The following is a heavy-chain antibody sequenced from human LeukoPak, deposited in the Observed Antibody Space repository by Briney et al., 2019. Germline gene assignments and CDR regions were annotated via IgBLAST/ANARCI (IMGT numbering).Heavy chain of an antibody. CDR3: ARDASVLLWFGEPKNYFDY. V-gene: IGHV1-2*02. Sequence: ASVKVSCKASGYTFTGYYMHWVRQAPGQGLEWMGWINPNSGGTNYAQKFQGRVTMTRDTSISTAYMELSRLRSDDTAVYYCARDASVLLWFGEPKNYFDYWGQGTLVTVSS. D-gene: IGHD3-10*01. CDR1: GYTFTGYY. CDR2: INPNSGGT. J-gene: IGHJ4*02.